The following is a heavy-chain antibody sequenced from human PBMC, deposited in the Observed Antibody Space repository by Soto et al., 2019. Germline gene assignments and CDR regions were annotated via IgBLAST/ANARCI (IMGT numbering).Heavy chain of an antibody. V-gene: IGHV1-3*01. D-gene: IGHD6-19*01. Sequence: ASVKVSCKASGYTFTSYALHWVRQAPGQSLEWMGWINGGNGNTKYSQRFQDRVTITKDTSATTAYMEMSSLRSEDTAIYYCARDPSIIQVPGSGWFGAWGQGTLVTVSS. CDR2: INGGNGNT. J-gene: IGHJ5*02. CDR3: ARDPSIIQVPGSGWFGA. CDR1: GYTFTSYA.